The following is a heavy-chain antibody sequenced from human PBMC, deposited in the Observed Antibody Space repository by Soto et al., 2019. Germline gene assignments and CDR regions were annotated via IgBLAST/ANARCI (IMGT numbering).Heavy chain of an antibody. CDR3: AKIGSSSSVSLPLVLLDH. V-gene: IGHV3-23*01. CDR1: GFTFSSYA. Sequence: PGGSLRLSCAASGFTFSSYAMSWVRQSPGKGLEWVSAIPGSSISTYYAGSVKGRFTISRDNSKNTLYLQMNSLRVEDTAVYYCAKIGSSSSVSLPLVLLDHWGRGALVTVSS. CDR2: IPGSSIST. D-gene: IGHD6-6*01. J-gene: IGHJ4*02.